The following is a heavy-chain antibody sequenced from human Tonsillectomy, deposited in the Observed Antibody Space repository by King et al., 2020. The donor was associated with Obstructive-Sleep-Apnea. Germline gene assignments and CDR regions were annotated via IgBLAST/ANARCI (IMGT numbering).Heavy chain of an antibody. J-gene: IGHJ6*02. CDR2: ISYDGSNN. CDR3: AKEPLYSSGWTSYYYYYGMDV. CDR1: GFTFSSYD. D-gene: IGHD6-19*01. V-gene: IGHV3-30*18. Sequence: VQLVESGGGVVQPGRSLRLSCAASGFTFSSYDMHWVRQAPGKGLEWVAVISYDGSNNYYADSVKGRLTISRDNPKNTLYLQMNSLRAEDTAVYYCAKEPLYSSGWTSYYYYYGMDVWGQGTPVTVSS.